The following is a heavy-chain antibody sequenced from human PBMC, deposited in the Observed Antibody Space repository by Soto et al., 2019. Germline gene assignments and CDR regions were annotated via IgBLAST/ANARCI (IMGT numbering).Heavy chain of an antibody. Sequence: PGGSLRLSCAASGFTFSGYAMSWVRQAPGKGLEWVSAISGSGGSTYYADSVKGRFTISRDNSKNTLYLQMNSLRAEDTAVYYCAKGSRITMVRGVAFDYWGQGTLVTVSS. V-gene: IGHV3-23*01. CDR3: AKGSRITMVRGVAFDY. D-gene: IGHD3-10*01. CDR2: ISGSGGST. J-gene: IGHJ4*02. CDR1: GFTFSGYA.